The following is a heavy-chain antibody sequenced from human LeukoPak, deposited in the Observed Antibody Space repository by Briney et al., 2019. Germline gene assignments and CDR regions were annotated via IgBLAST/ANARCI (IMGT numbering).Heavy chain of an antibody. CDR3: ARQVVPAAFDY. CDR2: INTGNGNT. J-gene: IGHJ4*01. Sequence: ASVKVSCKASGYTFTSYAMHWVRQAPGQRLEWMGWINTGNGNTKYSQKFQGRVTITRDTSASTAYIELSSLRSEDTAVYYCARQVVPAAFDYCGHGTLVTASP. D-gene: IGHD2-2*01. V-gene: IGHV1-3*04. CDR1: GYTFTSYA.